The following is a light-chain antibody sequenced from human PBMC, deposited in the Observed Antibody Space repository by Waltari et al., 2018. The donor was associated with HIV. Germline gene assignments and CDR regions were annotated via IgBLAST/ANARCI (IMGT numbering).Light chain of an antibody. CDR2: EVN. Sequence: QSALTQPPPVSASPGPSVSSSSTGSSSNVASYNRVSWYQQPPGTAPKLLNYEVNNRPAGVPYRFSGSQSGNTPSLTISGLQAEDEADYYCSLYTGTTNVLFGGGTKLTVL. V-gene: IGLV2-18*01. CDR1: SSNVASYNR. CDR3: SLYTGTTNVL. J-gene: IGLJ2*01.